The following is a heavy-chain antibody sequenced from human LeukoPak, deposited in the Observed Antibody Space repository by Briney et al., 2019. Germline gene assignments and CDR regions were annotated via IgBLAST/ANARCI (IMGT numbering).Heavy chain of an antibody. CDR2: IDCSGST. D-gene: IGHD2-21*01. CDR1: GGSVSSYY. Sequence: SETLSLTCTVSGGSVSSYYWSWIRQPPGRGLEWIGYIDCSGSTNYSPSLKSRVTISIDTSKNQFSLKLNSVTAADTAVYYCARLNGGGWGQGTLVTVSS. J-gene: IGHJ4*02. CDR3: ARLNGGG. V-gene: IGHV4-59*08.